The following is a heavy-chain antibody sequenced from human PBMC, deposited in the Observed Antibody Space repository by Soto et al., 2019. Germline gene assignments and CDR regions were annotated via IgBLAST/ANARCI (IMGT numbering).Heavy chain of an antibody. D-gene: IGHD1-1*01. CDR1: GFTFSSYA. Sequence: QVQLVESGGGVVQPGRSLRLSCAASGFTFSSYAMHWVRQAPGKGLEWVAVISYDGSNKYYADSVKGRFTISRDNSKNTLYLQMNSLRAEDTAVYYCASYRLRYNWNDFPYYYYGMDVWGQGTTVTVSS. J-gene: IGHJ6*02. V-gene: IGHV3-30-3*01. CDR3: ASYRLRYNWNDFPYYYYGMDV. CDR2: ISYDGSNK.